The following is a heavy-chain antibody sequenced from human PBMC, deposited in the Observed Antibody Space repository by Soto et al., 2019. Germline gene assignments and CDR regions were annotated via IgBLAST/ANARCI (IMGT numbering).Heavy chain of an antibody. D-gene: IGHD2-2*02. Sequence: GESLKISCKASGYTFTSYWIGWVRQMPGKGLEWMGIIYPGDSDSRYSLSFQGRATISVDRSISTAYLQWSSLKASDTALYYCARGHCSSTTCYKAGFDPWGQGTLGPSPQ. CDR3: ARGHCSSTTCYKAGFDP. CDR2: IYPGDSDS. J-gene: IGHJ5*02. CDR1: GYTFTSYW. V-gene: IGHV5-51*01.